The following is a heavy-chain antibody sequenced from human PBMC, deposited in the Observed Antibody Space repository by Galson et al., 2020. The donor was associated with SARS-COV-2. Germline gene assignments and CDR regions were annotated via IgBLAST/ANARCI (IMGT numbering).Heavy chain of an antibody. CDR2: ITGDGSRA. D-gene: IGHD1-20*01. V-gene: IGHV3-74*01. CDR1: GFTFSSYW. CDR3: ARGQYNSSAGY. Sequence: GGSLRLSCAGSGFTFSSYWMFWVRQAPGKGLVWVSHITGDGSRASYADSVKGRFTISCDSAKNTMYLQMDSLGPEDTAVYYCARGQYNSSAGYWGQGTLVTVSS. J-gene: IGHJ4*02.